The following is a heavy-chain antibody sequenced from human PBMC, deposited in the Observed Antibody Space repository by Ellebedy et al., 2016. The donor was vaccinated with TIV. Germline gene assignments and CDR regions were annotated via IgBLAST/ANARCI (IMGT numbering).Heavy chain of an antibody. Sequence: GESLKISCAASGFTFSDYYMSWIRQAPGKGLEWVSYISSSGSTIYYADSVKGRFTISRDNAKNSLYLQMNSLRSEDTAVYYCATDLTYYGFSWGQGTLVTVSS. CDR1: GFTFSDYY. V-gene: IGHV3-11*01. D-gene: IGHD1-26*01. CDR3: ATDLTYYGFS. CDR2: ISSSGSTI. J-gene: IGHJ4*02.